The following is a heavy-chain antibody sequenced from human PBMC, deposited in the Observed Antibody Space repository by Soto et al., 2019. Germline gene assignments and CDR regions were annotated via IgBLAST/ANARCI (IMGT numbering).Heavy chain of an antibody. J-gene: IGHJ6*02. D-gene: IGHD3-9*01. CDR2: ISGSSSYI. CDR3: ARYYFDWLSDYYGMDV. V-gene: IGHV3-21*01. Sequence: EVQLVESGGGLVKPGGSLRLSCAASGFTFSTYSMNWVRQAPGKGLEWVSSISGSSSYIYYADSVKGRFTISRDNAKNSLYLQMNSLRAEDTAVYYCARYYFDWLSDYYGMDVWGQGTTVTVSS. CDR1: GFTFSTYS.